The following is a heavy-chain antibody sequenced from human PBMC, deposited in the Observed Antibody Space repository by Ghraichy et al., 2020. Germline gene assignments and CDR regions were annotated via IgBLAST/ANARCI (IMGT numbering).Heavy chain of an antibody. CDR2: IYYSGRP. CDR3: ARAGGGITMVRGVIATPYYFDY. CDR1: GGSISSSSYY. J-gene: IGHJ4*02. V-gene: IGHV4-39*07. D-gene: IGHD3-10*01. Sequence: SETLSLTCTVSGGSISSSSYYWGWIRQPPGKGLEWIGSIYYSGRPYYNPSLKSRVTISVDTSKNQFSLKLSSVTAADTAVYYCARAGGGITMVRGVIATPYYFDYWGQGTLVTVSS.